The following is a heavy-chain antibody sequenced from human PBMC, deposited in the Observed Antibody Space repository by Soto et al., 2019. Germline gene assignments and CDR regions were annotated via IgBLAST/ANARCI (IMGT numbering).Heavy chain of an antibody. Sequence: EVQLLESGGGLVQPGGSLRLSCATSGFTFSSYAMSWVRQVPGKGLEWVSAISGSGGNTYYADSVKGRFTISRDNSKNTLYLLMNSLRAEDTAVYYCVRRPPHGYWGQGTLVTVSS. CDR2: ISGSGGNT. V-gene: IGHV3-23*01. CDR3: VRRPPHGY. CDR1: GFTFSSYA. J-gene: IGHJ4*02.